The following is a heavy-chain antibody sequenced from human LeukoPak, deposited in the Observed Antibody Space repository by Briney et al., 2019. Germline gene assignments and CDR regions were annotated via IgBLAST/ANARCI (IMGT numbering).Heavy chain of an antibody. CDR3: AREDIVVVPAANHYYYYGMDV. Sequence: ASVKVSCKASGYTFTGYYMHWVRQAPGQGLEWMGWINPNSGGTNYAQKFQGRVTMTRDTSISTAYMELSRLRSDDTAVYYCAREDIVVVPAANHYYYYGMDVWGQGTTVTVSS. D-gene: IGHD2-2*01. V-gene: IGHV1-2*02. CDR2: INPNSGGT. CDR1: GYTFTGYY. J-gene: IGHJ6*02.